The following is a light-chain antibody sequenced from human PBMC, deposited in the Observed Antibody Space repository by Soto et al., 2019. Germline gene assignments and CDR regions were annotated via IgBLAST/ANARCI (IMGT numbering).Light chain of an antibody. CDR3: GSWDSSLSAYV. J-gene: IGLJ1*01. CDR1: SSNIGGNS. V-gene: IGLV1-51*01. CDR2: DDN. Sequence: QSVLTEQGSVSAAPGRKVTIYCSGSSSNIGGNSVSWYQQLPGTAPKLLIYDDNKRPSGIPDRFSGSKSGTSATLGITGFQTGDEADYYCGSWDSSLSAYVFGTGTKVTVL.